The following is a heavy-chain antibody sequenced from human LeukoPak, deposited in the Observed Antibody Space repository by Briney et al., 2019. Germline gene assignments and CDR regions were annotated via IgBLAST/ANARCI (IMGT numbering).Heavy chain of an antibody. J-gene: IGHJ4*02. CDR2: FDPEDGET. D-gene: IGHD3-22*01. CDR1: GYTLTELS. Sequence: ASVKVSCKVSGYTLTELSMHWVRQAPGKGLEWMGGFDPEDGETIYAQKFQGRVTMTEDTSTDTAYMELSSPRSEDTAVYYCATGDSSGYYYPRYFDYWGQGTPVTVSS. CDR3: ATGDSSGYYYPRYFDY. V-gene: IGHV1-24*01.